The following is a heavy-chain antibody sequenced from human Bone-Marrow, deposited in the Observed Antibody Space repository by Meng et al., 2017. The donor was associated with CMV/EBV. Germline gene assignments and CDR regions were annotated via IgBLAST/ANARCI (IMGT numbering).Heavy chain of an antibody. V-gene: IGHV3-7*01. CDR1: GFTFSSYW. D-gene: IGHD3-10*01. Sequence: GESLKISCAASGFTFSSYWMSWVRQAPGKGLEWVANIKQDGSEKYYVDSVKGRFTISRDNAKNSLYLQMNSLRAEDTAVYYCARDGILLWFGEQGDYFDYWGQGTLVTVSS. CDR3: ARDGILLWFGEQGDYFDY. CDR2: IKQDGSEK. J-gene: IGHJ4*02.